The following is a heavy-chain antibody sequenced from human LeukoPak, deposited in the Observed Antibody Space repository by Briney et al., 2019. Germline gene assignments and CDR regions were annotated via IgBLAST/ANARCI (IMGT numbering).Heavy chain of an antibody. CDR1: GCSINSYY. J-gene: IGHJ4*02. V-gene: IGHV4-59*01. CDR2: MYYTGTT. D-gene: IGHD3-10*01. Sequence: ETLSLTCTVSGCSINSYYLNWLRQPPGKGLEWMGDMYYTGTTTYNPTLKSRVTISVDTSKNHFSLKLSSVTAADTAVYYRAGSNGPADYDNWGQGTRDTVPS. CDR3: AGSNGPADYDN.